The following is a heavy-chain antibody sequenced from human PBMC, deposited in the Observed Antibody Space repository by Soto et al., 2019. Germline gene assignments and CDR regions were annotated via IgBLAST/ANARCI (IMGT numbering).Heavy chain of an antibody. CDR1: GGSISSGGYY. CDR3: ARGDPGHRMDGDSLRFDP. J-gene: IGHJ5*02. Sequence: QVQLQESGPGLVKPSQTLSLTCTVSGGSISSGGYYWSWIRQHPGKGLEWIGYIYYSGSTYYNPSLKSRVTISVDTSKNQFSRKLSSVTAADTAVYYCARGDPGHRMDGDSLRFDPWGQGTLVTVSS. CDR2: IYYSGST. V-gene: IGHV4-31*03. D-gene: IGHD4-17*01.